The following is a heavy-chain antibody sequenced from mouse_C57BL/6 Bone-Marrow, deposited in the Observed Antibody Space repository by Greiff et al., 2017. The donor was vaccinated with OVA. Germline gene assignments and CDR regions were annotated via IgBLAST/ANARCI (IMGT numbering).Heavy chain of an antibody. V-gene: IGHV1-18*01. J-gene: IGHJ3*01. CDR2: INPNNGGT. CDR3: ALGDGYYNAWFAY. D-gene: IGHD2-3*01. Sequence: VQLKQSGPELVKPGSSVKIPCKASGYTFTDYNMDWVKQSHGKSLEWIGDINPNNGGTIYNQKFKGKATLTVDKSSSTAYMELRSLTSEDTAVYYCALGDGYYNAWFAYWGQGTLVTVSA. CDR1: GYTFTDYN.